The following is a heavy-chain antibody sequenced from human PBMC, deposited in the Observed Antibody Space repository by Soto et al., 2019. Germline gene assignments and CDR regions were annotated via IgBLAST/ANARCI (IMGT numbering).Heavy chain of an antibody. CDR3: ARVPDR. J-gene: IGHJ5*02. CDR2: IYHSGST. V-gene: IGHV4-30-2*01. D-gene: IGHD2-2*01. CDR1: GGSISSGGYS. Sequence: QLQLLESGSGLVKPSQSLYLTCAVSGGSISSGGYSWSWIRQPPGKGLEWIGYIYHSGSTYYNPSLTSRVTIAVDRSKNQFSLKLSSVTAADTAVYYCARVPDRWGQGTLVTVSS.